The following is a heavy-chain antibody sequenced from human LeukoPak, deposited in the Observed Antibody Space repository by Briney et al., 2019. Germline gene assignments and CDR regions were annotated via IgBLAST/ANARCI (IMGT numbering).Heavy chain of an antibody. Sequence: GGSLRLSCAASGFTFSSYEMNWVRQAPGKGLEWVSYISSSGSTIYYADSVKGRFTISRDNAKNSLYLQMNSLRAEDTAVYYCAYLPAAEGFDYWGQGTLVTVSS. V-gene: IGHV3-48*03. CDR1: GFTFSSYE. CDR3: AYLPAAEGFDY. D-gene: IGHD6-13*01. J-gene: IGHJ4*02. CDR2: ISSSGSTI.